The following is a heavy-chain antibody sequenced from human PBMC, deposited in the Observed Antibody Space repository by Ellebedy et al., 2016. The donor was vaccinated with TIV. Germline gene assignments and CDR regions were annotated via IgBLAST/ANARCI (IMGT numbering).Heavy chain of an antibody. CDR3: AVGLFDP. V-gene: IGHV1-8*01. D-gene: IGHD3-10*01. CDR2: MKPSSGNT. J-gene: IGHJ5*02. Sequence: AASVKVSCKASGYTFTSYDINWARQATGQGLEYLGWMKPSSGNTGYAQKFQGRVTITRNTSTSTAYMELISLRSEDTAVYYCAVGLFDPWGQGTLVTVSS. CDR1: GYTFTSYD.